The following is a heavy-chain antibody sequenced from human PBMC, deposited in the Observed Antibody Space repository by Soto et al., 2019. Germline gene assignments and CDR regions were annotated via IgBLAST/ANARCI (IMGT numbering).Heavy chain of an antibody. V-gene: IGHV3-11*01. J-gene: IGHJ3*02. D-gene: IGHD2-2*01. Sequence: QVQLVESGGGLVKPAGSLRLPCAASGFTFSDYYMSWIRQAPGKGLEWVSYISNSGSDIYYADSVKGRFTVSRDNAKNSLYLQMNSLRVEDTAVYYCARGLVGRGRSALDIWGQGTVVTVSS. CDR3: ARGLVGRGRSALDI. CDR1: GFTFSDYY. CDR2: ISNSGSDI.